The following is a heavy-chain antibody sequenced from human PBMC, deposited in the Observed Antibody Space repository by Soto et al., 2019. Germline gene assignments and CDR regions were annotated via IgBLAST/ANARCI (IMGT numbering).Heavy chain of an antibody. D-gene: IGHD6-19*01. CDR1: GGSISSSSYY. Sequence: LSLTCTVSGGSISSSSYYWGWIRQPPGKGLEWIGSIYYSGSTYYNPSLKSRVTISVDTSKNQFSLKLSSVTAADTAVYYCARQRYSSGWCDYWGQGTLVTVSS. V-gene: IGHV4-39*01. J-gene: IGHJ4*02. CDR3: ARQRYSSGWCDY. CDR2: IYYSGST.